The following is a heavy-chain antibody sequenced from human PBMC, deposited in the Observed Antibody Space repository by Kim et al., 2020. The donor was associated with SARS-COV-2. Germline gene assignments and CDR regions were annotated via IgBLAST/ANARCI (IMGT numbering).Heavy chain of an antibody. V-gene: IGHV1-46*01. Sequence: ASVKVSCKASGYTFTSYYMHWVRQAPGQGLEWMGIINPSGGSTSYAQKFQGRVTMTRDTSTSTVYMELSSLRSEDTAMYYCARDPTITAAGTGDYYSYYVMDVWGQGTTVTVSS. CDR2: INPSGGST. CDR1: GYTFTSYY. J-gene: IGHJ6*02. D-gene: IGHD6-13*01. CDR3: ARDPTITAAGTGDYYSYYVMDV.